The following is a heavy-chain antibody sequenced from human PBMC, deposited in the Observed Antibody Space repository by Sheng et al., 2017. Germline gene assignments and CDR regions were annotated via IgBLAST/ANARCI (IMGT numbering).Heavy chain of an antibody. CDR2: IYHSGST. CDR1: GYSISSGYY. CDR3: ARETRKSGFQPWFDP. V-gene: IGHV4-38-2*01. J-gene: IGHJ5*02. Sequence: QVQLQESGPGLVKPSETLSLTCAVSGYSISSGYYWGWIRQPPGKGLEWIGSIYHSGSTYYNPSLKSRVTISVDTSKNQFSLKLSSVTAADTAVYYCARETRKSGFQPWFDPCDQGTLVTVSS. D-gene: IGHD2-15*01.